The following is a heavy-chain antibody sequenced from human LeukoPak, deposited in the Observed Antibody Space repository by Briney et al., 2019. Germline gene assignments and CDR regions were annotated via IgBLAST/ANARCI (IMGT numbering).Heavy chain of an antibody. V-gene: IGHV3-30*04. CDR2: ISYDGSNK. CDR3: ARDRESSSWYGWFDP. Sequence: GGSLRLSCAASGFTFSSYAMHWVRQAPREGLGWVAVISYDGSNKYYADSVKGRFTISRDNSKNTLYLQMNSLRAEDTAVYYCARDRESSSWYGWFDPWGQGTLVTVSS. D-gene: IGHD6-13*01. CDR1: GFTFSSYA. J-gene: IGHJ5*02.